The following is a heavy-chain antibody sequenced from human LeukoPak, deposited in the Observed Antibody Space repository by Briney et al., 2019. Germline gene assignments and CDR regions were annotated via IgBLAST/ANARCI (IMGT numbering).Heavy chain of an antibody. CDR1: GFTFSSYV. CDR3: AKESIAVAGYPDY. D-gene: IGHD6-19*01. J-gene: IGHJ4*02. Sequence: GGSLRLSCAASGFTFSSYVMSWVRQAPGKGLEWVSSISNSGGSTYYADSVKGRFTISRDNSKNTLYLQMNSLRAEDTAVYYCAKESIAVAGYPDYWGQGTLVTVSS. CDR2: ISNSGGST. V-gene: IGHV3-23*01.